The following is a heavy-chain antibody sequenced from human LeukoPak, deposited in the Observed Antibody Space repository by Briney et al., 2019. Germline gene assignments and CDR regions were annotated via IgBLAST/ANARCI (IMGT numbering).Heavy chain of an antibody. Sequence: QAGGSLRLSCAASGFTVSSNFMAWVRQAPGKGLEWVSVIYSGGSTYYADSVKGRFTISRDNSKNTLYLQMNSLRAEDTAVYYCAREALDSSSFDYWGQGTLVTVSS. V-gene: IGHV3-53*01. D-gene: IGHD6-13*01. CDR1: GFTVSSNF. CDR3: AREALDSSSFDY. J-gene: IGHJ4*02. CDR2: IYSGGST.